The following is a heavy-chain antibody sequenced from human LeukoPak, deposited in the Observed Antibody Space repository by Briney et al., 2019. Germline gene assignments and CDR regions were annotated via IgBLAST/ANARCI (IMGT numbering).Heavy chain of an antibody. J-gene: IGHJ4*02. D-gene: IGHD2-2*01. CDR3: AAKRALKYCSSTSCLSKYYFDY. Sequence: SETLSLTCAVSGGSISSSNWWSWVRQPPGEGLEWIGEINHSGSTNYNPSLKSRVIISVDKSNNQFSLKLRYVTAADTAVYYCAAKRALKYCSSTSCLSKYYFDYWGQGTLVTVSS. CDR1: GGSISSSNW. CDR2: INHSGST. V-gene: IGHV4-4*02.